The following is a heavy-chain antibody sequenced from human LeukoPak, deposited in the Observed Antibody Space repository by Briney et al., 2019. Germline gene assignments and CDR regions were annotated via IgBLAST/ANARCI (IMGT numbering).Heavy chain of an antibody. J-gene: IGHJ6*02. Sequence: GGSLRLSCAVSGFTVTSNFMSWVRQAPGKGLEWVSYISSSGSTIYYADSVKGRFTISRDNAKNSLYLQMNSLRAEDTAVYYCASLYGRNYYYGMDVWGQGTTVTVSS. CDR2: ISSSGSTI. CDR1: GFTVTSNF. CDR3: ASLYGRNYYYGMDV. D-gene: IGHD2-8*01. V-gene: IGHV3-48*03.